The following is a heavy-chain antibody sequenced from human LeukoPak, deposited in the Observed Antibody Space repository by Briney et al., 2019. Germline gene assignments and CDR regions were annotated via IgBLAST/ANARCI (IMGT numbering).Heavy chain of an antibody. CDR2: ISGSGGST. Sequence: GGSLRLSCAASGFTFSSYGMSWVRQAPGKGLEWVSAISGSGGSTYYADSVKGRFTISRDNSKNTLYLQMNSLRAEDTAVYYCAKGRDDYGDYGTDYWGQGTLVTVSS. J-gene: IGHJ4*02. CDR1: GFTFSSYG. D-gene: IGHD4-17*01. V-gene: IGHV3-23*01. CDR3: AKGRDDYGDYGTDY.